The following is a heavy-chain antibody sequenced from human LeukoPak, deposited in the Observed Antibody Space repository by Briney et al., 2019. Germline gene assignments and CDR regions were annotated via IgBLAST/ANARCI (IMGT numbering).Heavy chain of an antibody. Sequence: VASVKVSCRASGYTFTGYYMHWVRQAPGQGLEWMGRINPNSGGTNYAQKFQGRVTITADESTSTAYMELSSLRSEDTAVYYCARVGFVGFDPWGQGTLVTVSS. CDR2: INPNSGGT. D-gene: IGHD3-10*01. CDR3: ARVGFVGFDP. J-gene: IGHJ5*02. V-gene: IGHV1-2*06. CDR1: GYTFTGYY.